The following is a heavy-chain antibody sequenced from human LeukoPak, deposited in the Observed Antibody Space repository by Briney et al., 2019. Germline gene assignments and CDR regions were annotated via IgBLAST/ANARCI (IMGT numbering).Heavy chain of an antibody. CDR3: ARLLKWIQLWSPIGY. CDR2: IREDGTKK. V-gene: IGHV3-7*01. D-gene: IGHD5-18*01. CDR1: GFTFSGAW. Sequence: GGSLRLSCTASGFTFSGAWMTWVRQAPGKGLEWVANIREDGTKKNYADSVKGRFTISRDNAKNSLYLQMSSLRAEDTAMYYCARLLKWIQLWSPIGYWGQGTLVTVS. J-gene: IGHJ4*02.